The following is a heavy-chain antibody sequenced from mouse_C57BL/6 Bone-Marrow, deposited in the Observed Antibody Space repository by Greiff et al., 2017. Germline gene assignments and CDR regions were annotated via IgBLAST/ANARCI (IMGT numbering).Heavy chain of an antibody. D-gene: IGHD2-3*01. J-gene: IGHJ2*01. V-gene: IGHV1-55*01. CDR2: IYPGSGST. CDR1: GYTFTSYW. CDR3: ARVDDGYSYFDY. Sequence: QVQLQQPGAELVKPGASVKMSCKASGYTFTSYWITWVKQRPGHGLEWIGNIYPGSGSTNSNEKCKRKATLTVDTSSSTAYMQLSSLTSEDTAVYYCARVDDGYSYFDYWGQGTTLTVSS.